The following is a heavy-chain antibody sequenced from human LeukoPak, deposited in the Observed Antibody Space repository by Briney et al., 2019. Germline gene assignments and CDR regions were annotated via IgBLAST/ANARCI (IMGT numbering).Heavy chain of an antibody. Sequence: PGGSLRLSCVASGFTFSSYAMSWVRQAPGKGLEWVSGISGSGDNTYYADSVKGRFTISRDNSKNTLYVQVNSLGTEDTAVYYCASERKYYYDSSGYYHVGYFQHWGQGTLVTVSS. V-gene: IGHV3-23*01. CDR3: ASERKYYYDSSGYYHVGYFQH. D-gene: IGHD3-22*01. J-gene: IGHJ1*01. CDR2: ISGSGDNT. CDR1: GFTFSSYA.